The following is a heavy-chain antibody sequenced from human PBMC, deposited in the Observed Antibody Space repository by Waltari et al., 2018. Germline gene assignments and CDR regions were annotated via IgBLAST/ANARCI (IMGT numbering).Heavy chain of an antibody. CDR1: GYTFTDYY. CDR3: ATPIAVVAPGAFDI. D-gene: IGHD3-22*01. V-gene: IGHV1-69-2*01. CDR2: VDPEAGET. Sequence: EVQLVQSGAEVKKPGATVKISCKASGYTFTDYYMHWVQQAPGKGLEWMGRVDPEAGETIYAEKFQGRVTITAATSTDTAYRELSSLRSEDTAVYYCATPIAVVAPGAFDIWGQGTMVTVSS. J-gene: IGHJ3*02.